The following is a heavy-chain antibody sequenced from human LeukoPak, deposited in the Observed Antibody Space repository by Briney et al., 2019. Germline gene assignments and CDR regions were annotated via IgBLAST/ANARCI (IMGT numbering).Heavy chain of an antibody. Sequence: PGGSLRLSCAASGFTVSSNYMSWVRQAPGKGLECVSILYSGGTTYYADSVKGRFTISRDNAKNSLYLQMNSLRAEDTALYHCARAVAGNGGYYYYYMDVWGKGTTVTVSS. V-gene: IGHV3-53*01. J-gene: IGHJ6*03. CDR3: ARAVAGNGGYYYYYMDV. CDR2: LYSGGTT. D-gene: IGHD6-19*01. CDR1: GFTVSSNY.